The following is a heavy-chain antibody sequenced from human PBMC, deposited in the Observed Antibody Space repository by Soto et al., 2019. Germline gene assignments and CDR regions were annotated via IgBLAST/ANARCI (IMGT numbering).Heavy chain of an antibody. CDR2: IGGSGGST. V-gene: IGHV3-23*01. CDR1: GFTFSSYA. J-gene: IGHJ4*02. CDR3: AKVRTGFDH. Sequence: GGSLRLSCAASGFTFSSYAMTWVRQAPGKGLEWVSIIGGSGGSTYYADSVRGRFTISRDNSKNTLYLQMNSLRSEDTAVYYCAKVRTGFDHWGQGPLVTVSS.